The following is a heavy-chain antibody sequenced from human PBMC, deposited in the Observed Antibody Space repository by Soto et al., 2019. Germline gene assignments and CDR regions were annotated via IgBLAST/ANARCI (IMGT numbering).Heavy chain of an antibody. CDR2: IYYSGST. J-gene: IGHJ6*03. Sequence: SETLSLTCTVSGGSISSSSYYWGWIRQPPGKGLEWIGSIYYSGSTYYNPSLKSRVTISVDTSKNQFSLKLSSVTAADTAVYYCARLGRTHPYRGYYYMDVWGKGTTVTVSS. CDR3: ARLGRTHPYRGYYYMDV. D-gene: IGHD1-26*01. V-gene: IGHV4-39*01. CDR1: GGSISSSSYY.